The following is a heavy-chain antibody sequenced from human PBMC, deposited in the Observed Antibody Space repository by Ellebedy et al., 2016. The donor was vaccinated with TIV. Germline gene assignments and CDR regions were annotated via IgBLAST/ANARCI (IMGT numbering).Heavy chain of an antibody. V-gene: IGHV3-30*02. J-gene: IGHJ4*02. Sequence: GESLKISCAASGFTFRKYGMHWVRQAPGKGLEWVSFIWNDGTNKYYADSVKGRFTISRDNSNNTLSLQLNNLRAEDTAVYYGANGHCSGDTCYPGPKFFDYWGPGALVTVSS. CDR3: ANGHCSGDTCYPGPKFFDY. CDR1: GFTFRKYG. D-gene: IGHD2-15*01. CDR2: IWNDGTNK.